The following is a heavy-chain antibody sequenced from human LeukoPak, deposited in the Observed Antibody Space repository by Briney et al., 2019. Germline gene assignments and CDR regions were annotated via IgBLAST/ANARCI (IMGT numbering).Heavy chain of an antibody. D-gene: IGHD3-16*02. J-gene: IGHJ3*02. CDR3: ARGRGDYVWGSYRSSGAFDI. CDR1: GYSISSGYY. CDR2: FYDSGNT. Sequence: SETLSLTCTVSGYSISSGYYWGWIRQPPGKGLEWIGSFYDSGNTYYNPSLKSRVTISVDTSKSQFSLKLSSVTAADTAVYYCARGRGDYVWGSYRSSGAFDIWGQGTMVTVSS. V-gene: IGHV4-38-2*02.